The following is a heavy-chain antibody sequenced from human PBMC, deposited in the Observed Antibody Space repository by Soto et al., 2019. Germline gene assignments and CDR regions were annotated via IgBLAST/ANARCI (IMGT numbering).Heavy chain of an antibody. J-gene: IGHJ3*02. V-gene: IGHV4-4*07. Sequence: LSHTCTASGASISSSYWSWIRQPAGKGLEWIGRIYTSGSTNYNPSLKSRLTMSGDTSRNQFSLKLTSVTAADTAFYYCVRDKGGSYADAFDIWGQGTMGTV. CDR1: GASISSSY. CDR3: VRDKGGSYADAFDI. CDR2: IYTSGST. D-gene: IGHD1-26*01.